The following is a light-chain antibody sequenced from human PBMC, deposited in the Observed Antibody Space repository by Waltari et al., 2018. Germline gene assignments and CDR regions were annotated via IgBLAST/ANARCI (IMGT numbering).Light chain of an antibody. CDR3: YSYAGSHE. CDR1: SSAIGDYDC. Sequence: QSALTQPRSVSGSPGQSVTVSCTGTSSAIGDYDCVSWYQHHPGKAPKLLIYDVSKRPSGVPDRFPASKSGNTASLTISGLQAEDEADYYCYSYAGSHEFGGGTKLTVL. V-gene: IGLV2-11*01. CDR2: DVS. J-gene: IGLJ2*01.